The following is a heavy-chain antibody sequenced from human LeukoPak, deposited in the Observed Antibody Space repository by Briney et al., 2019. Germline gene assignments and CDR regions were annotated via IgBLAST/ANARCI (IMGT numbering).Heavy chain of an antibody. D-gene: IGHD3-9*01. CDR3: AKDPENILTGYYLH. V-gene: IGHV3-48*01. Sequence: PGGSLRLSCAASGFTFSSYSMNWVRQAPGKGLEWVSYISSSSGTIYYADSVKGRFTISRDNSKNTLYLQMNSLRAEDTAVYYCAKDPENILTGYYLHWGQGTLVTVSS. J-gene: IGHJ4*02. CDR1: GFTFSSYS. CDR2: ISSSSGTI.